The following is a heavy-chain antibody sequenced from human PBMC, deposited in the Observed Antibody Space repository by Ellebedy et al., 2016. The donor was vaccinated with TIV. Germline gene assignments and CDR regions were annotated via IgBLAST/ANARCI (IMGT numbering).Heavy chain of an antibody. V-gene: IGHV3-30*04. Sequence: GGSLRLXXAASGFTFSSYAMHWVRQAPGKGLEWVAVISYDGSNKYYADSVKGRFTISRDNSKNTLYLQMNSLRAEDTAVYYCARDPHLLGYFDYWGQGTLVTVSS. D-gene: IGHD3-16*01. J-gene: IGHJ4*02. CDR2: ISYDGSNK. CDR3: ARDPHLLGYFDY. CDR1: GFTFSSYA.